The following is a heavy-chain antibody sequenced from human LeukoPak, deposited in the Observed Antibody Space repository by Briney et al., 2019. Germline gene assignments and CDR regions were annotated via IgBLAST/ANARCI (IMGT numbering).Heavy chain of an antibody. CDR1: GYTFTGYY. J-gene: IGHJ4*02. Sequence: ASVKVSCKASGYTFTGYYMHWVRQAPGQGLEWMGWINPNSGGTNYAQKFQGRVAMTRDTSISTAYMELSRLRSDDTAVYYCARGIGGVVPAANSYWGQGTLVTVSS. V-gene: IGHV1-2*02. CDR3: ARGIGGVVPAANSY. CDR2: INPNSGGT. D-gene: IGHD2-2*01.